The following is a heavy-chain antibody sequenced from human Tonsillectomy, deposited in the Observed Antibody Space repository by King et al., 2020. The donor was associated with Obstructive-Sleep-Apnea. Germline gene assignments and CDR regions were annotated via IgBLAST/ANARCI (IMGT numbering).Heavy chain of an antibody. V-gene: IGHV3-11*01. CDR3: VTRNYGDYVSDY. CDR1: GFTFSDYY. D-gene: IGHD4-17*01. CDR2: ISSTGNTI. Sequence: VQLVETGGGLVKPGGSLRPSCAASGFTFSDYYMTWIRQAPGKGLEWVSYISSTGNTIYYADSVKGRFTISRDNAKNSLYLQMNSLRAEDTAVYYCVTRNYGDYVSDYWGQGTLVTVSS. J-gene: IGHJ4*02.